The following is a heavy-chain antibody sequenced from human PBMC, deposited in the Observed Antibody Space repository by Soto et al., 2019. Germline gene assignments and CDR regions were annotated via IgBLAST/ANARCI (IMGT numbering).Heavy chain of an antibody. CDR1: GFTCSGHA. D-gene: IGHD6-19*01. J-gene: IGHJ4*02. V-gene: IGHV3-23*01. Sequence: LRLSCAVSGFTCSGHAMSWSRQAPGKGLECVSSITGSGDSTYYADSVKGRFTISRDKSKSTLYLQMNSLRAEDTAVYYCAKDLQFSGWLSAQTFDYWGQGTPVTVSS. CDR3: AKDLQFSGWLSAQTFDY. CDR2: ITGSGDST.